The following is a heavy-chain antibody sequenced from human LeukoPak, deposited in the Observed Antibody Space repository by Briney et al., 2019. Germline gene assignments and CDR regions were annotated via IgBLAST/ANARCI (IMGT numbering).Heavy chain of an antibody. CDR1: GFTVSNNY. CDR3: ARAPNYGDYGGQ. V-gene: IGHV3-53*01. Sequence: PGGSLRLPCAASGFTVSNNYMSWVRQAPGKGLEWVSLIYGGGTTYYADSVKGRFTISSDSSKNTLYLQVNSLRAEDTAVYYCARAPNYGDYGGQWGRGTLVTVSS. D-gene: IGHD4-17*01. CDR2: IYGGGTT. J-gene: IGHJ4*02.